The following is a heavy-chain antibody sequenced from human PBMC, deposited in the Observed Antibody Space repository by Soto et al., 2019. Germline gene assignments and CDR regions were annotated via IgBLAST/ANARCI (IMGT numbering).Heavy chain of an antibody. J-gene: IGHJ4*02. D-gene: IGHD4-17*01. CDR2: LYYSGRT. Sequence: QVQLQESGPGLVKPSQTLSLTCTVSGGSISSGGYYWSWIRQHPGKGLEWIGYLYYSGRTYYNPSLKSRVTISVDTSKNQFSLKLSSVTAADTAVYYCARNYGDYSWVFDYWGQGTLVTVSS. CDR3: ARNYGDYSWVFDY. CDR1: GGSISSGGYY. V-gene: IGHV4-31*03.